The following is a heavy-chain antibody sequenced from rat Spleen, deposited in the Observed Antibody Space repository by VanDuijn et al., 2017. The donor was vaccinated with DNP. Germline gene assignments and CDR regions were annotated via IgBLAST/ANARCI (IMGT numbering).Heavy chain of an antibody. CDR3: VRERFGVDY. J-gene: IGHJ2*01. CDR1: GFTFSDYY. CDR2: ISTSGSRT. Sequence: EVQVVESGGGLVQPGRSLKLSCAASGFTFSDYYMAWVRQAPKKGLEWVATISTSGSRTYYPDSVKGRFTIYRDNAKSSLYLQMNSLKSEDTAIYYCVRERFGVDYWGQGVMVTVSS. V-gene: IGHV5-7*01. D-gene: IGHD4-3*01.